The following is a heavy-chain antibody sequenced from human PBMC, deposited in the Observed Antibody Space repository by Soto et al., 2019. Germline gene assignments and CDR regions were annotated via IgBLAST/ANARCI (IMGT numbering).Heavy chain of an antibody. V-gene: IGHV4-4*07. CDR3: ASGGPDGFDI. CDR1: GGSISTYY. Sequence: SETLSLTCTVSGGSISTYYCNWIRQSAWKGLEWIGRVYISGSTNYHPSLKSRVAMSVDTSNNQFSLKVTSVTAADTAVYYCASGGPDGFDISGQGTMV. CDR2: VYISGST. J-gene: IGHJ3*02. D-gene: IGHD3-3*01.